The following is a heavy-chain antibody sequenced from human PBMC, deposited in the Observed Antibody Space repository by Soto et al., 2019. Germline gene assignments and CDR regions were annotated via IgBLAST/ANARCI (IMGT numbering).Heavy chain of an antibody. Sequence: ASVKVSCKASGYTFTSYAMHWVRQAPGQKLEWMGWINAGNGNTKYSQKFQGRVTITRDTSASTAYMELSSLRSEDTAVYYCARWSAAAAGLDHAFDIWGQGTMVTVSS. D-gene: IGHD6-13*01. J-gene: IGHJ3*02. CDR2: INAGNGNT. CDR3: ARWSAAAAGLDHAFDI. V-gene: IGHV1-3*01. CDR1: GYTFTSYA.